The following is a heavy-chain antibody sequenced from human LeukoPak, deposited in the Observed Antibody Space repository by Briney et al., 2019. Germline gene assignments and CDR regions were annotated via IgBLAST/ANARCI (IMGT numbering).Heavy chain of an antibody. CDR1: GGSFISSYYN. Sequence: SETLSLTCIVSGGSFISSYYNWGGFRQPPGKGLEWIGSIYSSGSTYYNPSLKSRVTISVDTSKNQFSLKLTSVTAADAAVYYCARHYGPWGQGTLVTVSS. J-gene: IGHJ5*02. V-gene: IGHV4-39*01. CDR2: IYSSGST. D-gene: IGHD4-17*01. CDR3: ARHYGP.